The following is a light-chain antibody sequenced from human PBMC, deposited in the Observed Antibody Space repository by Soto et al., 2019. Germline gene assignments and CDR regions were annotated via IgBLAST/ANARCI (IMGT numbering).Light chain of an antibody. V-gene: IGLV1-40*01. CDR1: SSNIGAGYD. CDR2: RNN. J-gene: IGLJ3*02. Sequence: QSVLTQPPSVSGAPGQTVSIPCSGSSSNIGAGYDVHWYQQLPGTVPKLVIYRNNQRPSGVPDRFSGSKSGTSASLAISGLRTEDEADYHCVVWDDSLRGWVFGGGTKLTVL. CDR3: VVWDDSLRGWV.